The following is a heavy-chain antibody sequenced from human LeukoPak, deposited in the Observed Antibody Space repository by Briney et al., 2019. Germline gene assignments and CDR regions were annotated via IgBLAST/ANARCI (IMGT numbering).Heavy chain of an antibody. D-gene: IGHD4-17*01. V-gene: IGHV4-34*01. Sequence: SETLSLTCAVYGGSFSGYYWSWIRQPPGKGLEWIGEINHSGSTNYNPSLKSRVTISVDTSKNQFSLKLSSVTAADTAVYYCARGLGLTAVTEHYFDYWGQGTLVTVSS. CDR3: ARGLGLTAVTEHYFDY. J-gene: IGHJ4*02. CDR1: GGSFSGYY. CDR2: INHSGST.